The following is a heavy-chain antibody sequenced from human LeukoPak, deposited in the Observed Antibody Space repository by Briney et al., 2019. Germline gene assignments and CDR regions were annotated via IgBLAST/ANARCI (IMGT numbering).Heavy chain of an antibody. V-gene: IGHV1-69*01. Sequence: GASVKVSCKASGGTFSSYAISWVRQAPGQGLEWMGGIIPIFGTANYAQKFQGRVTITADESTSTAYMELSSLRSEDTAVYYCARLFRGWLRVDYWGQGTLVTVSS. D-gene: IGHD5-24*01. CDR2: IIPIFGTA. CDR1: GGTFSSYA. J-gene: IGHJ4*02. CDR3: ARLFRGWLRVDY.